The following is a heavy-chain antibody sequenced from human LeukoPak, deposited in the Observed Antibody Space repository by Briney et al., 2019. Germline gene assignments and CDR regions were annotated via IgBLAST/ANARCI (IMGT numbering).Heavy chain of an antibody. Sequence: GSLRLSCAASGFTFSYYEMSWVRQAPGKGLEWISYISNSITYYADSVKGRFTISRDNAKNSLYLQMNSLRAEDTAIYYCVRGYCSDWGQGTLVTVSS. D-gene: IGHD2-15*01. J-gene: IGHJ4*02. CDR3: VRGYCSD. CDR1: GFTFSYYE. CDR2: ISNSIT. V-gene: IGHV3-48*03.